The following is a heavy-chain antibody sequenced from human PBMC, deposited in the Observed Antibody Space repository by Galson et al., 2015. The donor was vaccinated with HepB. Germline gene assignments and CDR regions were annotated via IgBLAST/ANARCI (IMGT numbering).Heavy chain of an antibody. D-gene: IGHD5-24*01. CDR2: IWHDGSKT. V-gene: IGHV3-33*01. Sequence: SLRLSCAPSGFTLTNHGMHWVRQAPGKGLEWVAVIWHDGSKTIYVDSVRGRFTISRDNSENTVYLQMNSLRAEDTAVYYCARDTKMSTGIDYMDVWGKGTAVTVSS. CDR3: ARDTKMSTGIDYMDV. CDR1: GFTLTNHG. J-gene: IGHJ6*03.